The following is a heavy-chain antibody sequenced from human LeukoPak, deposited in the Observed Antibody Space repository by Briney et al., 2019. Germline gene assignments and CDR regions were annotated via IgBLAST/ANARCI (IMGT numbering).Heavy chain of an antibody. V-gene: IGHV1-24*01. CDR1: GYTLTELS. CDR3: ATVGFSSFDY. J-gene: IGHJ4*02. D-gene: IGHD2/OR15-2a*01. Sequence: ASGKVSCKVSGYTLTELSMHWVRQAPGKGRGGMGGFDREDGETIYAQKFQGRVTMTEDTSTDTAYMELSSLRSEDTAVYYCATVGFSSFDYWGQGTLVTVSS. CDR2: FDREDGET.